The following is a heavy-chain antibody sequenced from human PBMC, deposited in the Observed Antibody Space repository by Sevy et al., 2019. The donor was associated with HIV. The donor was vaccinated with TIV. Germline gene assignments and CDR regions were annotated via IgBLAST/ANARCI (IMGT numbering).Heavy chain of an antibody. J-gene: IGHJ5*02. V-gene: IGHV3-53*01. Sequence: GGFLRLSCAASGFTVSSSYMTWVRQPPGKGLEWVSVIYSGGSTYYAYSLKGRFTISRDNSKNTLYLQMNNLRADDTAVYYCARGRGVFGAVAINWFDPWGQGALVTVSS. CDR2: IYSGGST. D-gene: IGHD2-21*01. CDR3: ARGRGVFGAVAINWFDP. CDR1: GFTVSSSY.